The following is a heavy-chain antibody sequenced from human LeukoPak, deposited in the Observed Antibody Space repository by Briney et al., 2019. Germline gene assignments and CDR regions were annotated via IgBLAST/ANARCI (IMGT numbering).Heavy chain of an antibody. CDR3: ARHLSDITSSPNY. CDR2: IYPGDSDT. Sequence: DESLKISCRGSGYSFNTYWIGWVRQMPGKGLEWMGIIYPGDSDTRYSPSFQGQVTMSVDKSINPAYLQWSSLKASDTAMYYCARHLSDITSSPNYWGPGTLVTVSS. V-gene: IGHV5-51*01. J-gene: IGHJ4*02. D-gene: IGHD2-2*01. CDR1: GYSFNTYW.